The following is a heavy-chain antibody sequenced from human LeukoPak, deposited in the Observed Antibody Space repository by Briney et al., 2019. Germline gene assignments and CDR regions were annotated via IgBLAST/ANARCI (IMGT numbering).Heavy chain of an antibody. D-gene: IGHD3-10*01. Sequence: GGSLRLSCAASGFTFSSYTMNWVRQAPGKGLEWVSYISSSSTIFYADSVKGRFTISRDNAKNSLYLQMNSLRDEDTAVYYCARSGVYFDYWGQGTLLTVSS. CDR2: ISSSSTI. CDR3: ARSGVYFDY. J-gene: IGHJ4*02. CDR1: GFTFSSYT. V-gene: IGHV3-48*02.